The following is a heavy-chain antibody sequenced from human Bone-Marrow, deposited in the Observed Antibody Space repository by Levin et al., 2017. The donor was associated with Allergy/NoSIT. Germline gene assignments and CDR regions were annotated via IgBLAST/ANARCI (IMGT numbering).Heavy chain of an antibody. CDR1: GGFIRSNY. Sequence: PSETLSLTCTVPGGFIRSNYWSWIRQSPGKGLEWLGFLFYSGSTLYNPSLRSRLTMSVDTSKNQLSLGLSAVTAADTAVYYCARAGEGYSGYVGGFDVWGQGTVVTVSS. D-gene: IGHD5-12*01. CDR2: LFYSGST. CDR3: ARAGEGYSGYVGGFDV. V-gene: IGHV4-59*01. J-gene: IGHJ3*01.